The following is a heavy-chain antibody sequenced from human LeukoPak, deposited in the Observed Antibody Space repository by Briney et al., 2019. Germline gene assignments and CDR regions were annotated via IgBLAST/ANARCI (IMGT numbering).Heavy chain of an antibody. Sequence: PSETLSLTCTASGGSISSYYWSWIRQPPGKGLEWIGYIYYSGSTNYKPSLKSRVTISVETSKNQFSLKLRSVTAADTAVYYCARRRTMVRGVIPHPPDYWGQGTLVTVSS. J-gene: IGHJ4*02. CDR1: GGSISSYY. D-gene: IGHD3-10*01. CDR3: ARRRTMVRGVIPHPPDY. V-gene: IGHV4-59*01. CDR2: IYYSGST.